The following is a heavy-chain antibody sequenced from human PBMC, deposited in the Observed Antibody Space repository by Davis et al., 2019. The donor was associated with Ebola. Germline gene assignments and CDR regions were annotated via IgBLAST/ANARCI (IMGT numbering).Heavy chain of an antibody. Sequence: GGSLRLSCAASGFTFSSYAMHWVRQAPGKGLEWVAVISYDGSNKYYADSVKGRFTISRDNSKNTLYLQMNSLRAEDTAVYYCARDLGIVGATEYFDYWGQGTLVTVSS. CDR2: ISYDGSNK. CDR3: ARDLGIVGATEYFDY. CDR1: GFTFSSYA. J-gene: IGHJ4*02. V-gene: IGHV3-30*04. D-gene: IGHD1-26*01.